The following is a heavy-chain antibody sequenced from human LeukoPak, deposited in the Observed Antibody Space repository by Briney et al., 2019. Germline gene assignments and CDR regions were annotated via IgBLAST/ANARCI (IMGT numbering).Heavy chain of an antibody. CDR1: GFTFDDYG. V-gene: IGHV3-15*01. Sequence: GGSLRLSCAASGFTFDDYGMSWVRQAPGKGLEWVGRIKSKTDGGTPDYAAPVKGRFTISRDDSKNTLYLQMNSLKTEDTAVYYCTGVSRSSWYDYWGQGTLVTVSS. D-gene: IGHD6-13*01. CDR2: IKSKTDGGTP. J-gene: IGHJ4*02. CDR3: TGVSRSSWYDY.